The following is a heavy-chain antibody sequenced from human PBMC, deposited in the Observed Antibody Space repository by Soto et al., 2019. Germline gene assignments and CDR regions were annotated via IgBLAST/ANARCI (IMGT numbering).Heavy chain of an antibody. CDR3: AKTSGRYYSTYYYYCMEF. D-gene: IGHD3-10*01. V-gene: IGHV3-23*01. CDR2: INDSGVST. J-gene: IGHJ6*01. CDR1: GVTFGNYA. Sequence: GGSLRLSCAAYGVTFGNYAMSWVRQTPGRVLEWVSTINDSGVSTYYADSVKGRFAISRDNSMNTLFLQMNSLRAEDTAVYYCAKTSGRYYSTYYYYCMEFWGQGTTVTVSS.